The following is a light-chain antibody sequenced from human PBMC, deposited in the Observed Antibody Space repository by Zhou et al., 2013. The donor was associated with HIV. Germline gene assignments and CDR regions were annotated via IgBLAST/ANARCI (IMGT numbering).Light chain of an antibody. CDR1: QGIGYS. J-gene: IGKJ1*01. CDR2: TAS. Sequence: DIQMTQSPSSLSASVGDRVTITCRASQGIGYSLAWYQQQPGRVPKLLIYTASILQSGVPSRFSGVGSGTDFTLTISRLEPEDFAVYYCQQYGSSRTFGRGDQGGN. CDR3: QQYGSSRT. V-gene: IGKV1-27*01.